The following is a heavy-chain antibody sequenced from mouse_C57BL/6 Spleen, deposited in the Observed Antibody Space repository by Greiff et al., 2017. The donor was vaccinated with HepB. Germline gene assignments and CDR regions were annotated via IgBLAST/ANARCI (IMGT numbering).Heavy chain of an antibody. CDR2: IDPSDSET. CDR1: GYTFTSYW. Sequence: VQLQQSGAELVRPGSSVKLSCKASGYTFTSYWMHWVKQRPIQGLEWIGNIDPSDSETHYNQKFKDKATLTVDKSSSTAYMQLSSLTSEDSAVYYWARCGDYYAMDYWGQGTSVTVSS. V-gene: IGHV1-52*01. CDR3: ARCGDYYAMDY. J-gene: IGHJ4*01.